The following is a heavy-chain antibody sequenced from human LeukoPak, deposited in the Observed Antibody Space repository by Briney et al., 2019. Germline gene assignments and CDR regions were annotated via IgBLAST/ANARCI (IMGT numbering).Heavy chain of an antibody. CDR2: ISPSGDIT. CDR1: GFAFSNHG. CDR3: AKDDAWLRFGE. D-gene: IGHD3-10*01. V-gene: IGHV3-23*01. J-gene: IGHJ4*02. Sequence: GGSLRLSCTASGFAFSNHGMDWVRQAPGKGLEWVSGISPSGDITYYADSVKGRFTISRDNSKNTLYLEVISLTAEDTAVYYCAKDDAWLRFGEWSQGTLVTVSS.